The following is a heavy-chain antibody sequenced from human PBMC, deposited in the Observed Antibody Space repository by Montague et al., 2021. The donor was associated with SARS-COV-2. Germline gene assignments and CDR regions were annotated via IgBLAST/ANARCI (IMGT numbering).Heavy chain of an antibody. CDR3: AREYSSGVYFDY. D-gene: IGHD6-19*01. J-gene: IGHJ4*02. CDR1: GFSLSTSGMC. CDR2: IDWGDDK. Sequence: PALVKPTQTLTLTCTFSGFSLSTSGMCVSWIRQPPGKALEWLARIDWGDDKYYSTSLKTRLTISKDTSKNQVVLTMTNMDPVDTATYYCAREYSSGVYFDYWGQGTLVTVSS. V-gene: IGHV2-70*11.